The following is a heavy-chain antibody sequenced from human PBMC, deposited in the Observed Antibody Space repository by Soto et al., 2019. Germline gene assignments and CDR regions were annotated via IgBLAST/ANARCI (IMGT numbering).Heavy chain of an antibody. J-gene: IGHJ6*02. D-gene: IGHD3-3*01. V-gene: IGHV3-23*01. CDR2: ISGSGGST. CDR1: GFTFSSYA. Sequence: PGGSLRLSCAASGFTFSSYAMSWARQAPGKGLEWVSAISGSGGSTYYADSVKGRFTISRDNSKNTLYLQMNSLRAEDTAVYYCAKDRRAPMYYDFWSGYYHGTDYYYYGMDVWGQGTTVTVSS. CDR3: AKDRRAPMYYDFWSGYYHGTDYYYYGMDV.